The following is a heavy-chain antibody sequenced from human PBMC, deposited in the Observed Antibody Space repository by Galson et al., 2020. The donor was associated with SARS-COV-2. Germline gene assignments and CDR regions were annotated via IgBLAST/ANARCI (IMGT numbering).Heavy chain of an antibody. D-gene: IGHD2-15*01. CDR3: ARAPCGSVVYYYYYGMDV. Sequence: TGGSLRLSCAASGFTFSSYEMNWVRQAPGKGLEWVSYISSSGSTIYYADSVKGRFTISRDNAKNSLYLQMNSLRAEDTAVYYCARAPCGSVVYYYYYGMDVWGQGTTVTVSS. V-gene: IGHV3-48*03. CDR1: GFTFSSYE. J-gene: IGHJ6*02. CDR2: ISSSGSTI.